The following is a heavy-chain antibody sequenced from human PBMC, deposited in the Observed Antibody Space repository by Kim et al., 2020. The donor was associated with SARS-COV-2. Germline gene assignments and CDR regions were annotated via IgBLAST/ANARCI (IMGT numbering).Heavy chain of an antibody. J-gene: IGHJ2*01. CDR2: INHGGST. CDR1: GGSFSGYY. V-gene: IGHV4-34*01. CDR3: ARQLWSYWYFDL. D-gene: IGHD5-18*01. Sequence: SETLSLTCAVYGGSFSGYYWSWIRQPPGKGLEWIGEINHGGSTNYNPSLKSRVTISVDTSKNQFSLKLSSVTAADTAVYYCARQLWSYWYFDLWGRGTLAT.